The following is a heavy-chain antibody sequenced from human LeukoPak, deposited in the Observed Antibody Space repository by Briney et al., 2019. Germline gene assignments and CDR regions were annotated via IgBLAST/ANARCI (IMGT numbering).Heavy chain of an antibody. CDR2: ISYDGSNK. CDR3: ARDLGLGATHAFDI. Sequence: TGGSLRLSCAASGFTFSSFAMYWVRQAPGKGLGWVALISYDGSNKYYADSVKGRFTISRDNSKNTLYLQVNSLRAEDTAVYYCARDLGLGATHAFDIWGQGTMVTVSS. D-gene: IGHD1-26*01. CDR1: GFTFSSFA. V-gene: IGHV3-30-3*01. J-gene: IGHJ3*02.